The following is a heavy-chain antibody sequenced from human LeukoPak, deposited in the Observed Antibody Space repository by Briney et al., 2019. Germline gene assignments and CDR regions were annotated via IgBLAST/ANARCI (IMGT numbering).Heavy chain of an antibody. CDR3: TYGDYPLTY. CDR1: GLTVTDNY. CDR2: LYSDGDT. Sequence: GGSLRLSCAASGLTVTDNYWHWVRQPPGKGPEWISILYSDGDTKYADSVKGRFTFSRDSSRNTLYLQMNGLRAEDTAVYYCTYGDYPLTYWGQGTLVSVSS. D-gene: IGHD4-17*01. V-gene: IGHV3-66*01. J-gene: IGHJ4*02.